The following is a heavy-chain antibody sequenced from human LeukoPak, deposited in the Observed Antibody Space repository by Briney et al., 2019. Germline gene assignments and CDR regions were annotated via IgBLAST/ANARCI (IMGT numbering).Heavy chain of an antibody. V-gene: IGHV3-66*01. D-gene: IGHD3-16*02. Sequence: GGSLRLSCAASRFTFNIYALHWVRQAPGKGLEWVSVIYSGGSTYYADSVRGRFTISRDNSKNTLYLQMNSLRAEDTAVYYCARAAVWGSYRGYYFDYWGQGTLVTVSS. J-gene: IGHJ4*02. CDR2: IYSGGST. CDR1: RFTFNIYA. CDR3: ARAAVWGSYRGYYFDY.